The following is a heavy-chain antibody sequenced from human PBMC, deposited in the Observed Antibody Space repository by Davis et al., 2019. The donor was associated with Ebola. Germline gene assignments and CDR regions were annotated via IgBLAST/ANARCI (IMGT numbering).Heavy chain of an antibody. J-gene: IGHJ4*02. CDR1: GFTFDDYT. CDR3: AKDMNEDSSGWSFDY. D-gene: IGHD6-19*01. Sequence: PGGSLRLSCAASGFTFDDYTMHWVRQAPGKGLEWVSLISWDGGSTYYADSVKGRFTISRDNSKNSLYLQMNSLRTEDTALYYCAKDMNEDSSGWSFDYWGQGTLVTVSS. V-gene: IGHV3-43*01. CDR2: ISWDGGST.